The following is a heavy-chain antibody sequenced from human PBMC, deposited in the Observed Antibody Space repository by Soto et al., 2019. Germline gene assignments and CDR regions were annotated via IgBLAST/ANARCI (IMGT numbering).Heavy chain of an antibody. D-gene: IGHD1-20*01. J-gene: IGHJ5*02. CDR1: GFTFSSYS. CDR2: ISSSSSYI. Sequence: GGSLRLSCAASGFTFSSYSMNWVRQAPGKGLEWVSSISSSSSYIYYADSVKGRFTISRDNAKNSLYLQMNSLRAADTAVYYCARHLLGITGTTLRSALFAPWGQGTLVTVSS. CDR3: ARHLLGITGTTLRSALFAP. V-gene: IGHV3-21*01.